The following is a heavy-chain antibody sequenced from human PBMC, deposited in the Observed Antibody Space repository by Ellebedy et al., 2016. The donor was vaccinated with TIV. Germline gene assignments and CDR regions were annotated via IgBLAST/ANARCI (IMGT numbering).Heavy chain of an antibody. CDR3: AKDIGGTPNYYFDY. J-gene: IGHJ4*02. Sequence: GGSLRLSCAASGFTFDDYAMHWVRQAPGKGLEWVSGISWNSGSIGYADSVKGRFTISRDNAKNSLYLQMNSLRAEDTALYYCAKDIGGTPNYYFDYWGQGTLVTVSS. D-gene: IGHD1-7*01. V-gene: IGHV3-9*01. CDR1: GFTFDDYA. CDR2: ISWNSGSI.